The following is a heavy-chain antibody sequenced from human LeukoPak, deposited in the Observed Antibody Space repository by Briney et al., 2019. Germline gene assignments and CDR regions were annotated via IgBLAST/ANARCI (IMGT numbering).Heavy chain of an antibody. CDR1: GFTFSSYG. CDR3: ARDEDYFDY. CDR2: IYSGGST. V-gene: IGHV3-66*01. J-gene: IGHJ4*02. Sequence: GGSLRLSCAASGFTFSSYGMSWVRQAPGKGLEWVSVIYSGGSTYYADSVKGRFTISRDNSKNTLYLQMNSLRAEDTAVYYCARDEDYFDYWGQGTLVTVSS.